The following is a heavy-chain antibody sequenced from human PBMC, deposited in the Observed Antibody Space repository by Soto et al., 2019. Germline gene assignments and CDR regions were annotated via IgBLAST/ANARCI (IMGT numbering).Heavy chain of an antibody. J-gene: IGHJ3*02. Sequence: ASETLSLTCAVSGGSISSSNWWSWVRQPPGKGLEWIGEIYHSGSTNYNPSLKSRVTISVDKSKNQFSLKLSSVTAADTAVYYCARVKFTMIVVVIRAFDIWGQGTMVTVSS. D-gene: IGHD3-22*01. CDR2: IYHSGST. CDR3: ARVKFTMIVVVIRAFDI. CDR1: GGSISSSNW. V-gene: IGHV4-4*02.